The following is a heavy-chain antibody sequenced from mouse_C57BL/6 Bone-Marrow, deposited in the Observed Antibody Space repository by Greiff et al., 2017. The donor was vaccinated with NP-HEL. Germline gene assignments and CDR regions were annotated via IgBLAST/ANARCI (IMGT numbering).Heavy chain of an antibody. CDR3: VRDALNYGSSPWFAY. CDR1: GFTFNTYA. Sequence: EVQLVESGGGLVQPKGSLKLSCAASGFTFNTYAMHWVRQAPGTGLEWVARIRSKSSNYATYYADSVKDRFTISRDDSQSMLYLQMNNLKTEDTAMYYCVRDALNYGSSPWFAYWGQGTLVTVSA. CDR2: IRSKSSNYAT. V-gene: IGHV10-3*01. J-gene: IGHJ3*01. D-gene: IGHD1-1*01.